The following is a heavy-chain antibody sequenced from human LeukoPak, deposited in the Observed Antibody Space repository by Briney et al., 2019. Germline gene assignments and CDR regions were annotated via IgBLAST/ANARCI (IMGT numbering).Heavy chain of an antibody. J-gene: IGHJ4*02. V-gene: IGHV3-21*04. CDR2: IGSSSSYI. CDR1: GFTFSSYS. Sequence: KPGGSLRLSCAASGFTFSSYSMNWVRQAPGKGLEWVSSIGSSSSYIYYADSVKGRFTISRDNAKNSLYLQMNSLRAEDTAVYYCAKSVQYGPTHFDYWGQGTLVTVSS. CDR3: AKSVQYGPTHFDY. D-gene: IGHD3-10*01.